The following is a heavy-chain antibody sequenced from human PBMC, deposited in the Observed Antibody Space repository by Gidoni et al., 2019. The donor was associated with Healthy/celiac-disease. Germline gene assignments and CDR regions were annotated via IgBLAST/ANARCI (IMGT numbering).Heavy chain of an antibody. Sequence: EVQLVQSGAEVNKPGESLKISCKGYVYSSTSYWIGGVCQMPGKGPEWMGLIYPGDSDNRYSPSFQGQVTIAADKSISTAYLQWSSLKASDTAMYYCARQVGYCSSTSCYSSGMDVWGQGTTVTVSS. V-gene: IGHV5-51*01. D-gene: IGHD2-2*01. J-gene: IGHJ6*02. CDR2: IYPGDSDN. CDR3: ARQVGYCSSTSCYSSGMDV. CDR1: VYSSTSYW.